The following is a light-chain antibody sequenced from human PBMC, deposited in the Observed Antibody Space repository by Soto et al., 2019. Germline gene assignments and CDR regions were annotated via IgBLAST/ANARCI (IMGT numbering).Light chain of an antibody. CDR1: QSVSSY. CDR2: DAS. V-gene: IGKV3-11*01. CDR3: QQRSNWLYT. J-gene: IGKJ2*01. Sequence: EIVLTQSPATLSLSAGESATLSCWASQSVSSYLAWYQQKPGQAPRLLIYDASNRATGIPARFSGSGSGTDFTLTISSLEPEDFAVYYCQQRSNWLYTFGQGTKVDIK.